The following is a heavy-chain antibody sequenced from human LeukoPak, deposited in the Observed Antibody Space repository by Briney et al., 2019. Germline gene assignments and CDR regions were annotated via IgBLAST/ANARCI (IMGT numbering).Heavy chain of an antibody. J-gene: IGHJ4*02. CDR3: ARELRYSGSNYFDY. CDR2: IYYSGST. V-gene: IGHV4-59*12. Sequence: SETLSLTCTVSGGSISSYYWSWIRQPPGKGLEWIGYIYYSGSTNYNPSLKSRVTISVDTSKNQFSLKLSSVSAADTAVYYFARELRYSGSNYFDYWGQGTLVTVSS. CDR1: GGSISSYY. D-gene: IGHD1-26*01.